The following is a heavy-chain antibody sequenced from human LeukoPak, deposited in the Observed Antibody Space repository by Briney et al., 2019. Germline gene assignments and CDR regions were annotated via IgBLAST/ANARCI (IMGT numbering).Heavy chain of an antibody. D-gene: IGHD3-3*01. CDR1: GGTFSSYA. J-gene: IGHJ4*02. V-gene: IGHV1-8*03. CDR2: MNPNSGNT. CDR3: ARSYDFWSGYWLWDY. Sequence: ASVKVSCKASGGTFSSYAISWVRQAPGQGLEWMGWMNPNSGNTGYAQKFQGRVTITRNTSISTAYMELSSLRSEDTAVYYCARSYDFWSGYWLWDYWGQGTLVTVSS.